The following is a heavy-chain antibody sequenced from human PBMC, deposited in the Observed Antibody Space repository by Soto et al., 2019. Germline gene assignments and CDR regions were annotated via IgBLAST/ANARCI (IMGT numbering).Heavy chain of an antibody. CDR1: GGSFRTGP. Sequence: SVKVSCKASGGSFRTGPFSWVRQAPGQGLEWMGGITPVFGTANYAQKFQGRVTITADESTTTAYMELNSLRYEDTAIYFCASGKFGTHFFDYWGQGTQVTVSS. D-gene: IGHD3-10*01. J-gene: IGHJ4*02. CDR3: ASGKFGTHFFDY. V-gene: IGHV1-69*13. CDR2: ITPVFGTA.